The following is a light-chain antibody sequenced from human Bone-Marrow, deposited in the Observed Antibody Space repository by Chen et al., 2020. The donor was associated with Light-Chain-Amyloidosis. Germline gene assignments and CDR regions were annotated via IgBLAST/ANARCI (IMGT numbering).Light chain of an antibody. J-gene: IGKJ2*01. Sequence: DIVMTQSPDSLAVSLGERATINCKSSQSVYCNSDNKNYLVWYQQKPRQAPKLVIYWASTRESGVPDRFSGSGSGTDFTLTISSLQAEDVAVYDCQQYCTIPYTCGQGTKLEIK. V-gene: IGKV4-1*01. CDR3: QQYCTIPYT. CDR1: QSVYCNSDNKNY. CDR2: WAS.